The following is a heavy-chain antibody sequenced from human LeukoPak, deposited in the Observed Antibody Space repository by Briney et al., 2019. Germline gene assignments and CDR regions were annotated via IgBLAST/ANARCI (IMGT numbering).Heavy chain of an antibody. CDR1: GGSICDYY. V-gene: IGHV4-4*07. Sequence: SQTLALPCTVSGGSICDYYWSWIRQSAAKGLEWIGRMYISGASNYNTSLTSRVTMSLDTSKNQISLKLNSVAAADTAVYYCARNEVGPTIYGMDVWGQGTTVTVSS. D-gene: IGHD1-26*01. CDR3: ARNEVGPTIYGMDV. J-gene: IGHJ6*02. CDR2: MYISGAS.